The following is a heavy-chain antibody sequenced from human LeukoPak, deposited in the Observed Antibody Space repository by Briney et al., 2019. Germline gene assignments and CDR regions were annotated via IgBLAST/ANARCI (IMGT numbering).Heavy chain of an antibody. Sequence: ASVKVSCKASGYTFTGYYMHWVRQAPGQGLEWMGWINPNSGGTNYAQKFQGRVTMTRDTSISTAYMELRSLRSDDTAVYYCARALTTSSSWYNWFDPWGQGTLVTVSS. J-gene: IGHJ5*02. CDR3: ARALTTSSSWYNWFDP. CDR1: GYTFTGYY. D-gene: IGHD6-13*01. CDR2: INPNSGGT. V-gene: IGHV1-2*02.